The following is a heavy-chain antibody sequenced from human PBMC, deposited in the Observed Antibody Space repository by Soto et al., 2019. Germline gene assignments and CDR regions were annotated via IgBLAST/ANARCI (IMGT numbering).Heavy chain of an antibody. CDR1: GYTFTGHY. CDR3: GRYLNLGGGARGFGP. D-gene: IGHD2-15*01. Sequence: GASVKVSCKASGYTFTGHYLHWVRQAPGRGLEWMGWINPSTGGTNFAQKFQGRVTMTSDTSIRTVYLELSSLRSDDTAVYYCGRYLNLGGGARGFGPWGQGTQVTVSS. J-gene: IGHJ5*02. CDR2: INPSTGGT. V-gene: IGHV1-2*02.